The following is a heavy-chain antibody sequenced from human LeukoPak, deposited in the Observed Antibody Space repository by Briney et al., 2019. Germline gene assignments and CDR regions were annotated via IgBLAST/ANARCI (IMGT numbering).Heavy chain of an antibody. CDR1: GFTFSDHY. D-gene: IGHD6-13*01. J-gene: IGHJ4*02. V-gene: IGHV3-72*01. CDR3: CATTAGSLDY. Sequence: GGSLRLSCAASGFTFSDHYMDRVRQAPGKGLEWVGRTRNKANSYTTEYAASVKGRFTISRDDSKNSLYLQMNSLKTEDTAVYYCCATTAGSLDYWGQGTLVTVSS. CDR2: TRNKANSYTT.